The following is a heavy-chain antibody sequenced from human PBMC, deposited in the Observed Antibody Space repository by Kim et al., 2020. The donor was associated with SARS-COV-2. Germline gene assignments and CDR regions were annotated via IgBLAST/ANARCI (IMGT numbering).Heavy chain of an antibody. CDR3: ARESTNGVCYDY. Sequence: YGKGVTGRFVFSLDTSVSTAYLQISSLKAEDTAVYYCARESTNGVCYDYWGQGTLVTVSS. V-gene: IGHV7-4-1*02. D-gene: IGHD2-8*01. J-gene: IGHJ4*02.